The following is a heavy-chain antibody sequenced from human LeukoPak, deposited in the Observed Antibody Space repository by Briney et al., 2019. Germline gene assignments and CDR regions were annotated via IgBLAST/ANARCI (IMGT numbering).Heavy chain of an antibody. D-gene: IGHD4-17*01. Sequence: SETLSLTCAVYGGSFSGYYWSWIRQPPGKGLEWIGEINHSGSTNYNPSLKSRVTISVDTSKNQFSLKLSSVTAADTAVYYCARQMNTVTADYWGQGTLVTVSS. V-gene: IGHV4-34*01. CDR1: GGSFSGYY. J-gene: IGHJ4*02. CDR3: ARQMNTVTADY. CDR2: INHSGST.